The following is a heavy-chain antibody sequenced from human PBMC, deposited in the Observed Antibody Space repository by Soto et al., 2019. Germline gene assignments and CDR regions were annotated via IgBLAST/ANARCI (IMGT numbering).Heavy chain of an antibody. D-gene: IGHD2-15*01. CDR3: AREXGCSGGSCYRLLNGMDV. J-gene: IGHJ6*02. CDR2: IIPIFGTA. CDR1: GGTFSSYA. V-gene: IGHV1-69*13. Sequence: SVKVSCKASGGTFSSYAISWVRQAPGQGLEWMGGIIPIFGTANYAQKFQGRVTITADESTSTAYMELSSLRSEDTAVYYGAREXGCSGGSCYRLLNGMDVWGQGTTVTVSS.